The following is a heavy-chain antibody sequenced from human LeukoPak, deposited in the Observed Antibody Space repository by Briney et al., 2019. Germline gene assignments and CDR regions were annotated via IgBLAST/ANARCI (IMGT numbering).Heavy chain of an antibody. CDR1: GGSISSYH. CDR3: ARVVDHDYGDYYLDY. CDR2: IYYSGST. V-gene: IGHV4-59*01. D-gene: IGHD4-17*01. J-gene: IGHJ4*02. Sequence: SETLSLTCTVSGGSISSYHWSWIRRPPGKGLEWIGYIYYSGSTNYNPSLKSRVTISVDTSKNQFSLKLSSVTAADTAVYYCARVVDHDYGDYYLDYWGQGTLVTVSS.